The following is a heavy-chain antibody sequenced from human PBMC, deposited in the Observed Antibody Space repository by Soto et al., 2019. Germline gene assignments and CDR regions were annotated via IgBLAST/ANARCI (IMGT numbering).Heavy chain of an antibody. D-gene: IGHD6-13*01. CDR2: ISKDDVPA. CDR1: GFTFSSYS. CDR3: TSGESRSRSDWFDY. Sequence: EVQLVESGGGLVQPGGSLRLSCVASGFTFSSYSMNWVRQAPGKGPAWLGYISKDDVPAYYADSVKGRFTVTRDNAKNSLYLQMNGLSAEDTAMYYCTSGESRSRSDWFDYWCQGTLVTVSS. J-gene: IGHJ4*02. V-gene: IGHV3-48*01.